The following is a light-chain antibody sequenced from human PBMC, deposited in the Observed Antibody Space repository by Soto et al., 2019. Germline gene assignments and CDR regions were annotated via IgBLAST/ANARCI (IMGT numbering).Light chain of an antibody. CDR2: EVS. CDR3: TSYAGSNIYV. J-gene: IGLJ1*01. Sequence: QSALTQPPSASGSPGQSVTISCTGTSSDVGCYDYVSWYQQHPGEAPKLMIYEVSKRPSGVPDRFSGSKSGDTASLSVAGLHADDEADYYCTSYAGSNIYVFGSGTQLTVL. V-gene: IGLV2-8*01. CDR1: SSDVGCYDY.